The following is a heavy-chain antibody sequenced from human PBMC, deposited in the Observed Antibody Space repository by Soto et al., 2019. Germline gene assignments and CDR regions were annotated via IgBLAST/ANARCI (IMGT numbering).Heavy chain of an antibody. D-gene: IGHD4-17*01. V-gene: IGHV4-34*01. Sequence: QVQLQQWGAGLLKPSETLSLTCAVYGGSFSGYYWSWIRQPPGKGLEWIGEINHSGSTNYNPSLKSRVTISVDTYKNQFSLKLSSVTAADTAVYYCARDLTTVTTSGEYYFDYWGQGTLVTVSS. CDR3: ARDLTTVTTSGEYYFDY. J-gene: IGHJ4*02. CDR1: GGSFSGYY. CDR2: INHSGST.